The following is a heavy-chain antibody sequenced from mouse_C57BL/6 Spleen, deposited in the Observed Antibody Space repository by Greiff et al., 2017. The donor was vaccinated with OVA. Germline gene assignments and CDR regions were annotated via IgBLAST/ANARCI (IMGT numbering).Heavy chain of an antibody. V-gene: IGHV1-55*01. CDR3: ARDGYARFAY. J-gene: IGHJ3*01. CDR1: GYTFTSYW. Sequence: QVHVKQPGAELVKPGASVKMSCKASGYTFTSYWITWVKQRPGQGLEWIGDIYPGSGSTNYNEKFKSKATLTVDTSSSTAYMQLSSLTSEDSAVYYCARDGYARFAYWGQGTLVTVSA. D-gene: IGHD2-2*01. CDR2: IYPGSGST.